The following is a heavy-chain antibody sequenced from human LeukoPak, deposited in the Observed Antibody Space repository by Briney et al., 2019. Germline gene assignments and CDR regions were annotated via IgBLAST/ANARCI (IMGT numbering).Heavy chain of an antibody. Sequence: PGGSLRLSCAVSGFTFRNYWMYWDRQAPGEALVWVSRISGDGSTTTYADTVKGRFTISRDNAKNTLYLQMNSLRADDTAVYYCASSLLGVSPWGQGTLVTVSS. CDR1: GFTFRNYW. V-gene: IGHV3-74*01. D-gene: IGHD3-3*01. CDR3: ASSLLGVSP. J-gene: IGHJ4*02. CDR2: ISGDGSTT.